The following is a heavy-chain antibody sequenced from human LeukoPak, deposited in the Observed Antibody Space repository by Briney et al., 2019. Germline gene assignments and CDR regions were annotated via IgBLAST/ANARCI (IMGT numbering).Heavy chain of an antibody. CDR2: IYTSGST. D-gene: IGHD3-3*01. V-gene: IGHV4-4*07. J-gene: IGHJ5*02. Sequence: SETLSLTCTVSGGSISSYYWSWIRQPAGKGLEWIGRIYTSGSTNYNPSLKSRVTMSVDTSKNQFSLKLSSVTAADTAVYHCARDRGLEIFGVVSNWFDPWGQGTLVTVSS. CDR3: ARDRGLEIFGVVSNWFDP. CDR1: GGSISSYY.